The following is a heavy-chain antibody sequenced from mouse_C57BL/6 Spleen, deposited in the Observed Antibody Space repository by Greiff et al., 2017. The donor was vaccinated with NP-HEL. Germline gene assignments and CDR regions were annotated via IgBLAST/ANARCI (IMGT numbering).Heavy chain of an antibody. CDR3: TRDDYYGSSYAFAY. CDR1: GFTFSSYA. CDR2: ISSGGDYI. Sequence: EVKLVESGEGLVKPGGSLKLSCAASGFTFSSYAMSWVRQTPEKRLEWVAYISSGGDYIYYADTVKGRFTISRDNARNTLYLQMSSLKSEDTAMYDCTRDDYYGSSYAFAYWGQGTLVTVSA. V-gene: IGHV5-9-1*02. J-gene: IGHJ3*01. D-gene: IGHD1-1*01.